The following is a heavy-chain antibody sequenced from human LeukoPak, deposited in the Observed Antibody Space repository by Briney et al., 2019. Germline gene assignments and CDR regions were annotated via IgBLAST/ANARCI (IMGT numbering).Heavy chain of an antibody. CDR2: INHNGNVN. J-gene: IGHJ4*02. Sequence: GGSLRLSCAASGFTFSSYWMNWARQAPGKGLEWVASINHNGNVNYYVDSVKDRFTISRDNAKNSLYLQMNSLRAEDTAIYYCARDFNHAFDYWGQGILVTVSS. D-gene: IGHD1-14*01. CDR3: ARDFNHAFDY. V-gene: IGHV3-7*01. CDR1: GFTFSSYW.